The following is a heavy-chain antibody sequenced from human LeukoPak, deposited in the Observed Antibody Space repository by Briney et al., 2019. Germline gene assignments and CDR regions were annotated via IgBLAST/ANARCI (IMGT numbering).Heavy chain of an antibody. D-gene: IGHD6-6*01. V-gene: IGHV1-46*01. CDR1: GYTFTSYY. Sequence: VASVKVSCKASGYTFTSYYIHWVRQAPGQGLGWMGIINPTAGTTMYAQKFQDRVTMTRDTSISTAYMELSRLRSDDTAVYYCAREETSIVTRPWYWGQGTLVTVSS. CDR2: INPTAGTT. J-gene: IGHJ4*02. CDR3: AREETSIVTRPWY.